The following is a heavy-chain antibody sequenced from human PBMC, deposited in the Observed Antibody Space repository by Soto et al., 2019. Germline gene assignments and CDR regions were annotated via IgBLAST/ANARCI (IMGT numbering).Heavy chain of an antibody. J-gene: IGHJ3*02. Sequence: SETLSLTCTVSGGSISSGAYWSWIRQHPGKGLEWIGYIYYTGSTSYNPSVKSRVTMSVDTSKNHFSLTLSSVTAADTALYYCARDEARNYFPDSIRRDSFQIWGQGTMVTV. CDR1: GGSISSGAY. CDR3: ARDEARNYFPDSIRRDSFQI. D-gene: IGHD3-22*01. CDR2: IYYTGST. V-gene: IGHV4-31*03.